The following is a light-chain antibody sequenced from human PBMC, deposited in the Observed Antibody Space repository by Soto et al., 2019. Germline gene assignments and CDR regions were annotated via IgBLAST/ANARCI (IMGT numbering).Light chain of an antibody. Sequence: DIVLTQTPLSSPVTLGQPASISCRSSQSLVHSDGNTYLSWLQQRPGQPPRLLFYRVSNRFSGVPGRFRGSEAYTGFTLKISRVEAEDVGVYCCTHETQFRRTFGQGTGVEIK. CDR2: RVS. CDR3: THETQFRRT. V-gene: IGKV2-24*01. J-gene: IGKJ1*01. CDR1: QSLVHSDGNTY.